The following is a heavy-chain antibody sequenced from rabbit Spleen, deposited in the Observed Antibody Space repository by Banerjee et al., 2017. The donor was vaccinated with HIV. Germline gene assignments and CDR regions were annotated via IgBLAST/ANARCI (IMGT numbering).Heavy chain of an antibody. CDR3: ARDAGSGDYIDVYFDL. CDR2: IDPVFGIT. D-gene: IGHD8-1*01. Sequence: QLKESGGGLVQTGGSLKLSCKASGFTLSSYYMNWVRQAPGKGLEWIGYIDPVFGITYYANWVNGRFSISRENAQNTVFLQMTSLTAADTATYFCARDAGSGDYIDVYFDLWGQGTLVTVS. J-gene: IGHJ4*01. V-gene: IGHV1S7*01. CDR1: GFTLSSYY.